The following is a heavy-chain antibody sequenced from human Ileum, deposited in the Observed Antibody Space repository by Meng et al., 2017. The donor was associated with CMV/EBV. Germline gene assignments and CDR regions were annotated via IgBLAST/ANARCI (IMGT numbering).Heavy chain of an antibody. Sequence: YNFSNYGMSWVRQAPGQGLEWMGWINADNGNTNYAQKVQDRVTMTTDTSTSTAYMELRSLTSDDTAVYYCARVIHSFGVVIAPFGYWGQGTLVTVSS. CDR1: YNFSNYG. CDR3: ARVIHSFGVVIAPFGY. CDR2: INADNGNT. D-gene: IGHD3-3*01. J-gene: IGHJ4*02. V-gene: IGHV1-18*01.